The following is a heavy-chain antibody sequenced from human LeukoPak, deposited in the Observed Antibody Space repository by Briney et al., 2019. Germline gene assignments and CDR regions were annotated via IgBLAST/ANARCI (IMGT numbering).Heavy chain of an antibody. Sequence: ASVKVSCKASGYTFTSFGISWVRQAPGQGLEWMGWISAYNGNTNYAQKLQGRVTMTTDTSTSTAYMELRSLRSDDTAVYYCARVRKSSSQRYYYYYMDVWGKGTTVTVSS. CDR2: ISAYNGNT. D-gene: IGHD6-6*01. CDR1: GYTFTSFG. CDR3: ARVRKSSSQRYYYYYMDV. V-gene: IGHV1-18*01. J-gene: IGHJ6*03.